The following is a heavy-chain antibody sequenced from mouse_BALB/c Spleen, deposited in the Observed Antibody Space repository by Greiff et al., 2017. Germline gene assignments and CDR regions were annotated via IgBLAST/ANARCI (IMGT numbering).Heavy chain of an antibody. V-gene: IGHV5-17*02. CDR1: GFTFSSFG. J-gene: IGHJ4*01. Sequence: EVKVVESGGGLVQPGGSRKLSCAASGFTFSSFGMHWVRQAPEKGLEWVAYISSGSSTIYYADTVKGRFTISRDNPKNTLFLQMTSLRSEDTAMYYCARWSFGAMDYWGQGTSVTVSS. CDR2: ISSGSSTI. CDR3: ARWSFGAMDY.